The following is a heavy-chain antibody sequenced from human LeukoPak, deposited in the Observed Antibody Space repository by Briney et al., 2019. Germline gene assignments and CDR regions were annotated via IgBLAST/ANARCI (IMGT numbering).Heavy chain of an antibody. CDR1: GYTFTNYA. Sequence: ASVKVSCKASGYTFTNYAIIWVRQAPGQGLEWMGWINTNTGKPTYGEGFTGRFVFSLDTSVSTAYLRISSLKAEDTAVYYCARVTHCSGDSCYPSFDPWGQGTLVTVSS. CDR3: ARVTHCSGDSCYPSFDP. J-gene: IGHJ5*02. D-gene: IGHD2-15*01. CDR2: INTNTGKP. V-gene: IGHV7-4-1*02.